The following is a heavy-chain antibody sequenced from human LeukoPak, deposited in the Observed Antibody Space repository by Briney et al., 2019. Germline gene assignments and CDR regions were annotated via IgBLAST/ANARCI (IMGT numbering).Heavy chain of an antibody. CDR2: ISGSGGST. Sequence: GGSLRLSCAASGFTFSSYAMSWVRQAPGEGLEWVSAISGSGGSTYYADSVKGRFTISRDNSKNTLYLQMNSLRAEDTAVYYCASTGYFDSLDYWGQGTLVTVSS. D-gene: IGHD3-9*01. CDR1: GFTFSSYA. J-gene: IGHJ4*02. V-gene: IGHV3-23*01. CDR3: ASTGYFDSLDY.